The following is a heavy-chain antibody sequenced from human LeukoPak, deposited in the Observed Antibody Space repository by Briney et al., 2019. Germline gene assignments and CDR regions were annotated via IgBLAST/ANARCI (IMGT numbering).Heavy chain of an antibody. CDR1: GFSFSSYG. V-gene: IGHV3-30*02. CDR2: IRHDGTET. Sequence: GGSLRLPCAASGFSFSSYGMHWPRQAPGKGPESVALIRHDGTETYHADSVKGRFTISRDDSKSTFYLQMNSLRPEDTAVYYGVDVWGPGTTV. J-gene: IGHJ6*02. CDR3: VDV.